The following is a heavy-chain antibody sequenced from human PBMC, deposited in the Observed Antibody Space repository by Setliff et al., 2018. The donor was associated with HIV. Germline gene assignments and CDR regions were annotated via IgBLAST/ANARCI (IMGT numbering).Heavy chain of an antibody. Sequence: PGGSLRLSCVSSGFAFNDYYMTWVRQAPGKGLEWVSSISSSSSYIYYADSVKGRFTISRDNAKNSLYLQMNSLRAEDTAVYYCARDPGGAWDRPFDCWGQGTLVTVSS. CDR1: GFAFNDYY. J-gene: IGHJ4*02. CDR3: ARDPGGAWDRPFDC. V-gene: IGHV3-21*01. D-gene: IGHD1-26*01. CDR2: ISSSSSYI.